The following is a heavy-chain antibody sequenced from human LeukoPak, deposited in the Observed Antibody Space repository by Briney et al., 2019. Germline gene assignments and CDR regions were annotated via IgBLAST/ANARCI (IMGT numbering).Heavy chain of an antibody. Sequence: GGSLRLSCAASGFTFSNCAMHWVRQAPGKGLEWVSGISASGESTFYADSVKGRFTIPRAQSNNALYLQMTSLTAEDTPVYSCVKASDPSYFDYWGQGTLVTVSS. V-gene: IGHV3-23*01. CDR2: ISASGEST. CDR3: VKASDPSYFDY. CDR1: GFTFSNCA. J-gene: IGHJ4*02.